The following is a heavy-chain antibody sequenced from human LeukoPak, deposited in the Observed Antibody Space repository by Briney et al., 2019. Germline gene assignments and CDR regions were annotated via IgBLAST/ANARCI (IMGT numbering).Heavy chain of an antibody. Sequence: GGSLRLSCAASGVTISYYYINWFRQAPGKGLEWVAVISYDGSNKYYADSVKGRFTISRDNSKNTLYLQMNSLRAEDTAVYYCAKDGRSSSSPYYYYMDVWGKGTTVTVSS. J-gene: IGHJ6*03. CDR2: ISYDGSNK. CDR1: GVTISYYY. D-gene: IGHD6-6*01. V-gene: IGHV3-30*18. CDR3: AKDGRSSSSPYYYYMDV.